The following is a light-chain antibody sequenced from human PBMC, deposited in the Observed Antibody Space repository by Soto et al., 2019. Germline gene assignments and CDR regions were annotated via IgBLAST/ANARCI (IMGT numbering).Light chain of an antibody. CDR3: AAWDDSLNIFV. J-gene: IGLJ1*01. CDR1: SSNIGGKA. Sequence: QSALTQPPSASGTPGQSVTISCSGSSSNIGGKAASWYQQLPGTAPKLLINGNNQRPSGVPDRFSGSKSGTSASLAISGLQSGDEADYYCAAWDDSLNIFVFGTGTKVTVL. CDR2: GNN. V-gene: IGLV1-44*01.